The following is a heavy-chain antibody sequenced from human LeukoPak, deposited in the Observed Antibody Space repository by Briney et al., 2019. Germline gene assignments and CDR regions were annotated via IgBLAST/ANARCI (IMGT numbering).Heavy chain of an antibody. D-gene: IGHD3-10*01. V-gene: IGHV4-38-2*02. CDR3: AREETYYYGSGSYYFDY. CDR2: IYHSGST. Sequence: PSETLSLTCTVSGYSISSSYYWGWIRQPPGKGLEWIGSIYHSGSTYYNPSLKSRVTISVDTSKNQFSLKLSSVTAADTAVYYCAREETYYYGSGSYYFDYWGQGTLVTVSS. CDR1: GYSISSSYY. J-gene: IGHJ4*02.